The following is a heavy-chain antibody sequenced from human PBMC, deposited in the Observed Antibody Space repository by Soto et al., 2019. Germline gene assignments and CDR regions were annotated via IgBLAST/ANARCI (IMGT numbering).Heavy chain of an antibody. J-gene: IGHJ4*02. V-gene: IGHV4-31*03. CDR1: GGSISSGGYY. Sequence: PSETLSLTCTVSGGSISSGGYYWSWIRQHPGKGLEWIGYIYYSGSTYYNPSLKSRVTISVDTSKNQFSLKLGSVTAADTAVYYCARGRAGSSGFSFDYWGQGTLVTVSS. D-gene: IGHD6-6*01. CDR2: IYYSGST. CDR3: ARGRAGSSGFSFDY.